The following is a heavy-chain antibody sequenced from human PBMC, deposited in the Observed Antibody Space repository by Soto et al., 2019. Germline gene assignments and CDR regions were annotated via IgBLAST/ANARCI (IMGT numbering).Heavy chain of an antibody. Sequence: SETLSLTCTVSGGSIISDGYYWSWIRQYPWKGLEWIGFIHYSGSTYYNTSLKSRVSISVDTSNNQFPLNLRSVTAADTAVYFCSRDGGDYGNYGADYWGQGTLVTVSS. CDR2: IHYSGST. CDR1: GGSIISDGYY. V-gene: IGHV4-31*03. CDR3: SRDGGDYGNYGADY. J-gene: IGHJ4*02. D-gene: IGHD1-7*01.